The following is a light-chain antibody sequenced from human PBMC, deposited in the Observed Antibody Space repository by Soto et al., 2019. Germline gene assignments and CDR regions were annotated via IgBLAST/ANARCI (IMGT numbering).Light chain of an antibody. J-gene: IGLJ2*01. V-gene: IGLV2-23*01. CDR3: CSYAGRSTWDVV. Sequence: QSALTQPASVSGSPGQSITISCTGTSSDVGGSGLVSWYQFHPGKAPKLLIFEGFKRPSGVSNRFSGSKSGSTASRTISGLQAEDEADYYCCSYAGRSTWDVVFGGGTKVTVL. CDR1: SSDVGGSGL. CDR2: EGF.